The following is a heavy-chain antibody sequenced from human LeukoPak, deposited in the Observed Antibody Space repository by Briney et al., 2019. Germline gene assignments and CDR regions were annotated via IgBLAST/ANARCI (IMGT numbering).Heavy chain of an antibody. D-gene: IGHD2-15*01. V-gene: IGHV3-64D*09. CDR1: GFTFSSYA. Sequence: PGGSLRLPCSASGFTFSSYAMHWVRQAPGKGLEYVSAISSNGGSTYYADSVKGRFTISRDNSKNTLYLQMSSLRAEDTAVYYCVKDRGYCSGGSCYSGFNYYFDYWGQGTLVTVSS. CDR2: ISSNGGST. J-gene: IGHJ4*02. CDR3: VKDRGYCSGGSCYSGFNYYFDY.